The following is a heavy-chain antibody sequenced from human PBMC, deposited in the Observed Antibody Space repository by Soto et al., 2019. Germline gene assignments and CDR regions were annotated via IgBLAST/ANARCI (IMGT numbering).Heavy chain of an antibody. CDR3: ALGAGGIAVAGSFDY. D-gene: IGHD6-19*01. CDR2: IIPIFGTA. J-gene: IGHJ4*02. V-gene: IGHV1-69*13. CDR1: GGTFSSYA. Sequence: SVKVSCKASGGTFSSYAISWVRQAPGQGLEWMGGIIPIFGTANYAQKFQGRVTITADESTSTAYMELSSLRSEDTAVYYCALGAGGIAVAGSFDYRGQGTLVTVSS.